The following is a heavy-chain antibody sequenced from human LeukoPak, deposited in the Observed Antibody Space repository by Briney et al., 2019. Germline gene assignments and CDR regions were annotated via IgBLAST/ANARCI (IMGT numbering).Heavy chain of an antibody. CDR3: ARYGQLSRSYYYGMDV. D-gene: IGHD2-2*01. Sequence: GGSLRLSCAASGFTFSSYAMSWVRQAPGKGLEWVSAISGSGGITYYADSVKGRFTISRDNSKNTLYLQMNSLRAEDTAVYYCARYGQLSRSYYYGMDVWGQGTTVTVSS. V-gene: IGHV3-23*01. CDR1: GFTFSSYA. J-gene: IGHJ6*02. CDR2: ISGSGGIT.